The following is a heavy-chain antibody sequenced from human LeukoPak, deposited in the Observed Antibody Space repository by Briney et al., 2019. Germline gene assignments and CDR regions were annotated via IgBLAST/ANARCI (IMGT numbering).Heavy chain of an antibody. D-gene: IGHD3-10*01. CDR2: INPNSGGT. CDR3: ARVKWFGELLLDY. V-gene: IGHV1-2*02. J-gene: IGHJ4*02. CDR1: GYTFTGYY. Sequence: ASVKVSCKASGYTFTGYYMHWVRQDPGQGLEWMGWINPNSGGTNYAQKFQGRATMTRDTSISTAYMELSRLRSDDTAVYYCARVKWFGELLLDYWGQGTLVTVSS.